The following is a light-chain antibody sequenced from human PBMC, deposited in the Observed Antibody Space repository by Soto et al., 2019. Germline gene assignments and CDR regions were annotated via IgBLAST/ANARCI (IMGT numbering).Light chain of an antibody. V-gene: IGKV2-30*01. CDR2: KVS. CDR3: MQGTHWPPLYT. Sequence: DVVVTQSPLSLPVTLGQPASISCRSSQSLVYSDGHTYLNWFQQRPGQSPRRLIYKVSSRDSGVPDRFSGSGSGTDFALKISRVEAEDVGVYYCMQGTHWPPLYTFGQGTKLEIK. CDR1: QSLVYSDGHTY. J-gene: IGKJ2*01.